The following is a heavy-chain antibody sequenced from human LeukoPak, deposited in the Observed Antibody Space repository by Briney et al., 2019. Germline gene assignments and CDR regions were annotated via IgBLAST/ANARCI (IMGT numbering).Heavy chain of an antibody. Sequence: SETLSLTCTVSGGSISSYYWSWIRQPAGKGLEWIGRIYTSGSTNYNPSLKSRVTMSVDTSKNQFSLKLSSVTAADTAVYYCAREGSYGSYYYYYMDVWSKGTTVTVSS. J-gene: IGHJ6*03. CDR1: GGSISSYY. CDR3: AREGSYGSYYYYYMDV. CDR2: IYTSGST. V-gene: IGHV4-4*07. D-gene: IGHD5-18*01.